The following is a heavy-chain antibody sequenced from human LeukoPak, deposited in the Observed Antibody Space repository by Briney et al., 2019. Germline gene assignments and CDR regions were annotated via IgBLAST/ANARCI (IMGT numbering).Heavy chain of an antibody. CDR1: GYTLTELS. CDR2: FVPEDGET. CDR3: ATGASARRYFYYGMGV. V-gene: IGHV1-24*01. Sequence: AASVKVSCMVSGYTLTELSMHWVRQAHGKGLEWMGGFVPEDGETIYAQKFQGRVAMTEDKSTDTADMELSSMRSEDTAVDYCATGASARRYFYYGMGVWGKGTTVTVSS. J-gene: IGHJ6*04. D-gene: IGHD3-16*01.